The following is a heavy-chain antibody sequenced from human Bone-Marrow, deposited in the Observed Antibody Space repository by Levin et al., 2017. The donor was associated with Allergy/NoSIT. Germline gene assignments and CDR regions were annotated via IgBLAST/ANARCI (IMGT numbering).Heavy chain of an antibody. V-gene: IGHV3-48*03. CDR2: ISSSGSTI. CDR3: AREREDILTGYYPYYYGMDV. Sequence: GESLKISCAASGFTFSSYEMNWVRQAPGKGLEWVSYISSSGSTIYYADSVKGRFTISRDNAKNSLYLQMNSLRAEDTAVYYCAREREDILTGYYPYYYGMDVWGQGTTVTVSS. CDR1: GFTFSSYE. D-gene: IGHD3-9*01. J-gene: IGHJ6*02.